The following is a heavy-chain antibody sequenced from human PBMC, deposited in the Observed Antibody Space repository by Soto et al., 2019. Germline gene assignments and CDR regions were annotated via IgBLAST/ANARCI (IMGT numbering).Heavy chain of an antibody. J-gene: IGHJ4*02. V-gene: IGHV3-30-3*01. Sequence: ESGGGVVQPGRSLRLSCAASGFTFSTYAMHWVRQAPGKGLEWVAFISYDGSNKYYVDSVKGRFSISRDNSKNTLNLQMNSLRAEDTAVYYCARGGGMGVGATNFDYWGQGTLVTVSS. CDR1: GFTFSTYA. D-gene: IGHD1-26*01. CDR2: ISYDGSNK. CDR3: ARGGGMGVGATNFDY.